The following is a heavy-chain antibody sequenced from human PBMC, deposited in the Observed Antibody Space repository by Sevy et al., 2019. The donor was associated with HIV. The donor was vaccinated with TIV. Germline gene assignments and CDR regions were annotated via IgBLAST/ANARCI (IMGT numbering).Heavy chain of an antibody. CDR2: IKQDGSEK. Sequence: GGSLRLSCAASGFSFTWYWMSWVRKTPEKGLEWVANIKQDGSEKNYVDSVKCRFTISRDNAKNSWYRQMNSRRAEDTAVYYYASKRGSRPNDAFDTWGQVTMVTVSS. V-gene: IGHV3-7*01. CDR3: ASKRGSRPNDAFDT. CDR1: GFSFTWYW. D-gene: IGHD3-10*01. J-gene: IGHJ3*02.